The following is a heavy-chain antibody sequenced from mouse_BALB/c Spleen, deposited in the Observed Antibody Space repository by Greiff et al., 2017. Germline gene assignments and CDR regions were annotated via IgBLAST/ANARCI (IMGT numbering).Heavy chain of an antibody. CDR3: ARDDGSSYLYFDY. CDR2: IWGDGST. Sequence: QVQLQQSGPGLVAPSQSLSITCTVSGFSLTGYGVNWVRQPPGKGLEWLGMIWGDGSTDYNSALKSRLSISKDNSKSQVFLKMNSLQTDDTARYYCARDDGSSYLYFDYWGQGTTLTVSS. J-gene: IGHJ2*01. CDR1: GFSLTGYG. D-gene: IGHD1-1*01. V-gene: IGHV2-6-7*01.